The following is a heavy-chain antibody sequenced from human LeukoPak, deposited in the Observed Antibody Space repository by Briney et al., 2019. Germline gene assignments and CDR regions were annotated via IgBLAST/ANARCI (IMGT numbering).Heavy chain of an antibody. Sequence: PETLSLTCTVSGGSLSSYYLSWIRQSPGKGLEWIGYIYYSVSTTNNPPLKSRGTISIDTSKNHFSLMLTSVPAADKPVYYFARVGGPRYTNSIQFDIWGPGKQFTVSS. J-gene: IGHJ4*02. CDR3: ARVGGPRYTNSIQFDI. D-gene: IGHD2-2*02. V-gene: IGHV4-59*01. CDR1: GGSLSSYY. CDR2: IYYSVST.